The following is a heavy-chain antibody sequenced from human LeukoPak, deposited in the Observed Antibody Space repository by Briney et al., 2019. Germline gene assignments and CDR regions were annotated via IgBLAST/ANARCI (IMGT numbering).Heavy chain of an antibody. CDR2: IYYSGST. D-gene: IGHD1-26*01. Sequence: PSETLSLTCTVSGGSISSYYWSWIRQPPGKGLEWIGYIYYSGSTDYNPSLKSRVTISVDTSKNQFSLKLSSVTAADTAVYYCAREWDHGAFDIWGQGTMVTVSS. J-gene: IGHJ3*02. V-gene: IGHV4-59*01. CDR1: GGSISSYY. CDR3: AREWDHGAFDI.